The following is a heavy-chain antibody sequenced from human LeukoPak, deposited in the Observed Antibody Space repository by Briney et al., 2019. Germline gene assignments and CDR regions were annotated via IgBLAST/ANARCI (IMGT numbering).Heavy chain of an antibody. CDR1: VFTFSSHG. CDR2: IRYDGTNK. D-gene: IGHD2-15*01. J-gene: IGHJ4*02. Sequence: GGSLRLSCAASVFTFSSHGMHWVRQAPGKGLEWVAFIRYDGTNKYYADPVKGRFTISRDNSKNTLYLQMNSLRAEDTAVYYCAKDKDSTNWYFDYWGQGTLVTVSS. V-gene: IGHV3-30*02. CDR3: AKDKDSTNWYFDY.